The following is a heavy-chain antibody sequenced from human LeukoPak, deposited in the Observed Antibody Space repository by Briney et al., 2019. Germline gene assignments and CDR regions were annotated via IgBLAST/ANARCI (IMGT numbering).Heavy chain of an antibody. V-gene: IGHV4-38-2*01. J-gene: IGHJ6*03. CDR1: GYSISSDYY. CDR2: IYHSGST. Sequence: KPSETLSLTCAVSGYSISSDYYWGWIRQPPGKGLEWIGSIYHSGSTYYNPSLKSRVTISVDTSKNQFSLKLSSVTAADTAVYYCARGLTYYDFWSGHHPGRYYIDVWGKGTTVTVSS. D-gene: IGHD3-3*01. CDR3: ARGLTYYDFWSGHHPGRYYIDV.